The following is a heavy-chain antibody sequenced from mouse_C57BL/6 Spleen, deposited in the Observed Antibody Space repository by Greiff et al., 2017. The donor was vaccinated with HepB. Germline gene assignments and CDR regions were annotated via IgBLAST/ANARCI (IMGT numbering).Heavy chain of an antibody. J-gene: IGHJ1*03. CDR2: IYPGSGNT. CDR3: ARTGTYWYFDV. D-gene: IGHD4-1*01. V-gene: IGHV1-76*01. Sequence: QVHVKQSGAELVRPGASVKLSCKASGYTFTDYYINWVKQRPGQGLEWIARIYPGSGNTYYNEKFKGKATLTAEKSSSTAYMQLSSLTSEDSAVYFCARTGTYWYFDVWGTGTTVTVSS. CDR1: GYTFTDYY.